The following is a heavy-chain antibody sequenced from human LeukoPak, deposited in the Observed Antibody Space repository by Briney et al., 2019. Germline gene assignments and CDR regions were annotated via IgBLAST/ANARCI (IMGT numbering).Heavy chain of an antibody. J-gene: IGHJ3*02. D-gene: IGHD2-15*01. CDR1: GGSVSSGSYY. Sequence: SETLSLTCTVSGGSVSSGSYYWSWIRQPPGKGLEWIGYIYDSGSTYYNPSLKSRITISVDTSENRFSLKLSSVTATDTAVYYCARDCSGGSCYGAFDIWGQGTMVTVSS. CDR2: IYDSGST. V-gene: IGHV4-30-4*08. CDR3: ARDCSGGSCYGAFDI.